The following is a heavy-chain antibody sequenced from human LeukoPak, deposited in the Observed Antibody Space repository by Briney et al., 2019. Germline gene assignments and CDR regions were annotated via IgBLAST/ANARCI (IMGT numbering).Heavy chain of an antibody. V-gene: IGHV1-69*05. CDR1: GGTFSSYA. D-gene: IGHD4-11*01. CDR2: IIPIFGTA. J-gene: IGHJ4*02. Sequence: ASVKVSCKASGGTFSSYAISWVRQAPGQGLEWMGGIIPIFGTANYAQKFQGRVTITTDESTSTAYMELSRLRSDDTAVYYCAGGLQYGFVDYWGQGTLVTVSS. CDR3: AGGLQYGFVDY.